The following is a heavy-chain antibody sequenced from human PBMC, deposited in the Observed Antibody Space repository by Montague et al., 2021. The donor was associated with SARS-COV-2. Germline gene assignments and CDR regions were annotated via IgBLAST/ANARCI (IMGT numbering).Heavy chain of an antibody. D-gene: IGHD6-6*01. CDR2: IEYSGST. V-gene: IGHV4-59*08. Sequence: SETLSLTCTVSGDSLSFYFWTWIRQPPGRGLEWIGYIEYSGSTNYNPSLKSRLTMSLDMSSNQFSLELRSVTAADTAVYYCGGLGYSTSTVDFWGHGTLVSVSP. CDR3: GGLGYSTSTVDF. CDR1: GDSLSFYF. J-gene: IGHJ4*01.